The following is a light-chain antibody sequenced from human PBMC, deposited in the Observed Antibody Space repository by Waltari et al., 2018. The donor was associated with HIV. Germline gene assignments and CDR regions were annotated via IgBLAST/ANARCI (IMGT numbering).Light chain of an antibody. CDR2: EAS. Sequence: DIQMTQSPSTLSASVGDRVTISCRASQNIIRWLAWYQQKPGKAPKLMIYEASSLKSGVPSRFSGSGSGTEFTLTISSLQPDDSVTYYCQQYYSYPWTFGQGTKVEIK. CDR1: QNIIRW. J-gene: IGKJ1*01. CDR3: QQYYSYPWT. V-gene: IGKV1-5*03.